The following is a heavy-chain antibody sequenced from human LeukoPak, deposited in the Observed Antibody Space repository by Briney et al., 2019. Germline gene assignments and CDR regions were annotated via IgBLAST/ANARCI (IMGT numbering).Heavy chain of an antibody. Sequence: GGSLRLSCAASELTFNSNWMHWVRQAPGKGLVWVSRINSDGSTTNYADSVKGRFTISRDNAKNTLYLQMNSLRAEDTAVYYCTSYTSGWYWGQGTLVTVSS. D-gene: IGHD6-19*01. J-gene: IGHJ4*02. CDR2: INSDGSTT. CDR1: ELTFNSNW. V-gene: IGHV3-74*01. CDR3: TSYTSGWY.